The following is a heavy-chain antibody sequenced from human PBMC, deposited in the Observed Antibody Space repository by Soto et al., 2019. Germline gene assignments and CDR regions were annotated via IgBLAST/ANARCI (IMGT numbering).Heavy chain of an antibody. CDR2: ISGGGGGT. Sequence: PGGSLRLSCSVSGFSFSNYAMTWVRQAPGKGLEWVSSISGGGGGTHYADSMKGRVTISRDNSKNTLHLEMKRLRADDTAVYYCAKGSQYDILTAHQAFESRGQGTLVTVSS. J-gene: IGHJ4*02. D-gene: IGHD3-9*01. CDR3: AKGSQYDILTAHQAFES. V-gene: IGHV3-23*01. CDR1: GFSFSNYA.